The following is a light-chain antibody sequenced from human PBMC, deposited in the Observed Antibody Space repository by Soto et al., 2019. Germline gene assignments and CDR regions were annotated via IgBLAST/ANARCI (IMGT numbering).Light chain of an antibody. J-gene: IGKJ2*01. CDR1: QSVSNN. V-gene: IGKV3-15*01. Sequence: EIVMTQSPATLSVSPGERVTLSCTASQSVSNNLARYQQRPGQAPSLLIYHASTRATGSPARFSGSGSGTEFTLTISGLQSEDFAVYYCQQNNNWPPYTFGQGTKLEIK. CDR2: HAS. CDR3: QQNNNWPPYT.